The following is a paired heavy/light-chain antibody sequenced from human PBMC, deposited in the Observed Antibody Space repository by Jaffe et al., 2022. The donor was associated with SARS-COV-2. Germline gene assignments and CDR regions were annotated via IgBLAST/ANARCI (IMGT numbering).Light chain of an antibody. CDR2: GAS. J-gene: IGKJ1*01. Sequence: EIVLTQSPATLSVSPGERATLSCRASQSISSNLVWYQQRPGQAPSLLIYGASTRATDIPARFSGSGSGTEFTLTISSLQSEDFAVYYCQQYYNWPRTFGQGTKVEIK. CDR3: QQYYNWPRT. V-gene: IGKV3-15*01. CDR1: QSISSN.
Heavy chain of an antibody. D-gene: IGHD6-25*01. V-gene: IGHV3-30*04. Sequence: QVQLVESGGGVVQPGRSLRLSCTASGFRFRNYAMHWVRQAPGKGLEWVAVISNDGTNKYYTESVKGRFIISRDDSKNTLYLQMNSLRAEDTAVYYCGRDIGSSGYFYLDYWGQGTLVTDSS. CDR1: GFRFRNYA. CDR3: GRDIGSSGYFYLDY. CDR2: ISNDGTNK. J-gene: IGHJ4*02.